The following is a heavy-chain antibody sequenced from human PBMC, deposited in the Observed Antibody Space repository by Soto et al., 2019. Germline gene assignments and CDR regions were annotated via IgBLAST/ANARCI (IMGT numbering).Heavy chain of an antibody. V-gene: IGHV3-23*01. CDR2: ISGSGGST. CDR3: ASEGGSLRHFDWLSPEGFFDY. CDR1: GFTFSSYA. J-gene: IGHJ4*02. Sequence: EVQLLESGGGLVQPGGSLRLSCAASGFTFSSYAMSWVRQAPGKGLEWVSAISGSGGSTYYADSVKGRFTISRDNSKNTLYLQMNSLRAEDTAVYYCASEGGSLRHFDWLSPEGFFDYWGQGTLVTVSS. D-gene: IGHD3-9*01.